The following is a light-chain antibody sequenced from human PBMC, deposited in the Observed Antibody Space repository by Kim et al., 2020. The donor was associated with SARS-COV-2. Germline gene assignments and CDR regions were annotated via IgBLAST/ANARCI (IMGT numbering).Light chain of an antibody. Sequence: GKPVTISCTPSSGSSASNYVQWYQQRPGSAPTTVIYGDNQRPSGVPDRFSGSIDSSSNSASLTISGLKTEDEADYYCQSYDSSNVVFGGGTQLTVL. CDR1: SGSSASNY. J-gene: IGLJ2*01. CDR2: GDN. CDR3: QSYDSSNVV. V-gene: IGLV6-57*03.